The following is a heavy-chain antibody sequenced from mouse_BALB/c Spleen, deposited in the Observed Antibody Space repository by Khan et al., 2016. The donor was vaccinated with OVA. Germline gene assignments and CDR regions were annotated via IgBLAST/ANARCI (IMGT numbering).Heavy chain of an antibody. CDR1: GYTFTTAG. CDR3: ARGGAAYYRNDGGAMDY. J-gene: IGHJ4*01. Sequence: QIQLVQSGPELKKPGETVRISCKASGYTFTTAGMQWVQKMPGKGLKWIGWINTHSGVPKYAEDFKGRFVFSLEISASTAYLQITNLKNEDTATYCCARGGAAYYRNDGGAMDYWGQGTSVTVSS. V-gene: IGHV9-4*02. D-gene: IGHD2-14*01. CDR2: INTHSGVP.